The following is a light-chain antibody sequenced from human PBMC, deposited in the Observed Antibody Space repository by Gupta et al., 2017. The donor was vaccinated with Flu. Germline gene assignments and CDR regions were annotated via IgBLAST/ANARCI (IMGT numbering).Light chain of an antibody. Sequence: PSSLSASVGDIVTITCRASQGISNYLAWYQQKPGKVPKLLIYAASTLQSGVPSRFIGSGSGTXFTLTIXSLQPEDVATYYCQKYNNAPNTFGXGTKLEIK. CDR1: QGISNY. CDR3: QKYNNAPNT. J-gene: IGKJ2*01. CDR2: AAS. V-gene: IGKV1-27*01.